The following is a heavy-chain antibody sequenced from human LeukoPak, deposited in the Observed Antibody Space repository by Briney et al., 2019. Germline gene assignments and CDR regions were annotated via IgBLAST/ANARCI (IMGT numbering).Heavy chain of an antibody. CDR3: ARNPAIDDFWSGSPHGYFDY. D-gene: IGHD3-3*01. Sequence: GASVKVSCKASGGTFSSYAISWVRQAPGQGLEWMGGIIPIFGTANYAQKFQGRVTITTDESTSTAYMELSSLRSEDTAVYYCARNPAIDDFWSGSPHGYFDYWGQGTLVTVSS. CDR1: GGTFSSYA. V-gene: IGHV1-69*05. CDR2: IIPIFGTA. J-gene: IGHJ4*02.